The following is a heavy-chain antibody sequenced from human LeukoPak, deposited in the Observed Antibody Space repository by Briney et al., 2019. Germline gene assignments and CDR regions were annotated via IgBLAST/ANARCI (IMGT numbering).Heavy chain of an antibody. CDR3: ARSGGWLLYFDY. CDR2: IYYSGST. Sequence: PSETLSLTCTLPGGSISSYYWSWIRQPPGKGLEWIGYIYYSGSTNYNPSLKSRVTISVDTSKNQFSLKLRSVTAADTAVYYCARSGGWLLYFDYWGQGTLVTVSS. J-gene: IGHJ4*02. V-gene: IGHV4-59*01. D-gene: IGHD6-19*01. CDR1: GGSISSYY.